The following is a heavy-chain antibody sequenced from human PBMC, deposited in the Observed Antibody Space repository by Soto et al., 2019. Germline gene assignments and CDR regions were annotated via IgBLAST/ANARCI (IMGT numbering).Heavy chain of an antibody. CDR1: GGSISSGGYY. D-gene: IGHD1-26*01. J-gene: IGHJ4*02. V-gene: IGHV4-31*03. Sequence: SLTCTVSGGSISSGGYYWSWIRQHPGKGLEWIGYIYYSGSTYYNPSLKSRVTISVDTSKNQFSLKLSSVTAADTAVYYCARAGPIGIVGATAIDYWGQGTLVTVSS. CDR2: IYYSGST. CDR3: ARAGPIGIVGATAIDY.